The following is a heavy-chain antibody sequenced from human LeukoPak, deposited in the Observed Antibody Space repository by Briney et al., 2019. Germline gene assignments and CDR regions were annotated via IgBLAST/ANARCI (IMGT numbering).Heavy chain of an antibody. CDR3: ARDTGGSAYFDY. CDR1: GFTLSGYI. V-gene: IGHV3-21*01. D-gene: IGHD2-8*02. Sequence: GGPWRLSVEASGFTLSGYIINWFRRAPGKRRGGVSSISSTSVYFYYADSVKGRFTISRDNAKKSLYLQMDSLRAEDTAVYYCARDTGGSAYFDYWGQGTLVTVSS. CDR2: ISSTSVYF. J-gene: IGHJ4*02.